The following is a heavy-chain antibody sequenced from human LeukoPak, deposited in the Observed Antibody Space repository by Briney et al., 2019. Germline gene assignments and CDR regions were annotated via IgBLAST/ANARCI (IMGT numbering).Heavy chain of an antibody. CDR1: GFTFSSYA. D-gene: IGHD2-2*01. J-gene: IGHJ4*02. Sequence: PGGSLRLSCAASGFTFSSYAMHWVRQAPGKGLEWVAVISYDGSNKYYADSVKGRFTISRDNSKNTLYLQMNSLRAEDTAVYYCARDLTGIVVVPAAVHIDYWGQGTLVTVSS. CDR3: ARDLTGIVVVPAAVHIDY. V-gene: IGHV3-30*04. CDR2: ISYDGSNK.